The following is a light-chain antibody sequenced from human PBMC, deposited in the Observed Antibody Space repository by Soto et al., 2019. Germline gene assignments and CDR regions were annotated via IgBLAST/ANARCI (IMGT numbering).Light chain of an antibody. V-gene: IGLV1-44*01. CDR2: NNN. CDR3: AAWDDSLSGPV. J-gene: IGLJ3*02. CDR1: RASIGSNT. Sequence: QSVLTQPPSASGTPGQRVTISCSGSRASIGSNTVTWYLHLPGAAPKLLVYNNNQRPSGVPDRFSGSKSDTSASLAISGLQFEDEAVYYCAAWDDSLSGPVFGGGTKVTVL.